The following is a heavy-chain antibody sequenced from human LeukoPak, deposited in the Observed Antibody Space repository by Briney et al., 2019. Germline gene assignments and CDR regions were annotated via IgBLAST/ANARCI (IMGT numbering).Heavy chain of an antibody. CDR3: ANLPEVLSHEGYGMDV. D-gene: IGHD1-1*01. V-gene: IGHV3-23*01. Sequence: GGSLRLSCAASGFTLRSYAMSWVRQAPGKGLEWVSAISGSGGSTYYADSVKGRFTISRDNSKNTLYLQMNSLRAEDTAVYYCANLPEVLSHEGYGMDVWGQGTTVTVSS. J-gene: IGHJ6*02. CDR2: ISGSGGST. CDR1: GFTLRSYA.